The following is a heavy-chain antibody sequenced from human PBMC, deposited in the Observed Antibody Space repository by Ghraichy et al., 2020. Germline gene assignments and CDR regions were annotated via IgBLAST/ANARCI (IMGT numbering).Heavy chain of an antibody. CDR1: GFIFNNFG. CDR2: SPPRLGRA. CDR3: AKLNRGHSYDGGDFYSMEV. D-gene: IGHD5-18*01. V-gene: IGHV3-23*01. Sequence: GGSLRLSCAASGFIFNNFGMTWIRQAPGKGLEWVSSSPPRLGRAEYADSVKGRFTISRDTSKSTLYLQMDSLRVDDTAVYYCAKLNRGHSYDGGDFYSMEVWGKGTTVTVSP. J-gene: IGHJ6*04.